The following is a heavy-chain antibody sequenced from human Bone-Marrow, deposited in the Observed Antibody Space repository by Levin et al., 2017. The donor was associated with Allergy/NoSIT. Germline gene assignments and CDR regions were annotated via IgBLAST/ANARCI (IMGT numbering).Heavy chain of an antibody. CDR2: TYYRTKWFT. V-gene: IGHV6-1*01. D-gene: IGHD1-26*01. CDR3: AREEPSGTYYNWFDP. Sequence: SQTLSLTCVISGDTVSSNNVAWNWIRQSPSRGLEWLGRTYYRTKWFTDYAVSVKSRITIRPDTFKNQFSLQLNSMTPDDTAVYYCAREEPSGTYYNWFDPWGQGTLVTVSS. CDR1: GDTVSSNNVA. J-gene: IGHJ5*02.